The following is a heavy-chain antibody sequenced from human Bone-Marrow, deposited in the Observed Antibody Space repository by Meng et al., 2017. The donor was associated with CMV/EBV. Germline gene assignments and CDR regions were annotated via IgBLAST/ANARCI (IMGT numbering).Heavy chain of an antibody. Sequence: GGPLRLSCAASGFTFSSYAMHWVLQAPGKGLEYVSAISSNGGSTYYADSVKGRFTISRDNSKNTLYLQMGSLRAEDMAVYYCARASSRSDAFDIWGQGTMVTVSS. V-gene: IGHV3-64*02. CDR1: GFTFSSYA. J-gene: IGHJ3*02. CDR2: ISSNGGST. CDR3: ARASSRSDAFDI.